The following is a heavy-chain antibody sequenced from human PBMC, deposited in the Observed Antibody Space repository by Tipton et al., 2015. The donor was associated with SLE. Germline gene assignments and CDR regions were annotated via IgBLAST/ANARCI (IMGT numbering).Heavy chain of an antibody. CDR1: HSFTTYW. CDR2: IYPGDSDT. J-gene: IGHJ5*02. D-gene: IGHD5-12*01. CDR3: ARYMGESLAKNWFDP. Sequence: QLVQSGAEVKKPGESLKISCKASHSFTTYWIAWVRQKPGKGLEWMGIIYPGDSDTRYSPSFQGQVTISVDRSTTTAYLQWSNLKASDSAIYYCARYMGESLAKNWFDPWGQGTLVTVSS. V-gene: IGHV5-51*03.